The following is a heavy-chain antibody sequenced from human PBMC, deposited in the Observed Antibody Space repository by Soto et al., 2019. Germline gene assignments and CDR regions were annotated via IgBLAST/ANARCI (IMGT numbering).Heavy chain of an antibody. Sequence: GGSLRLSCAASEFTFSSYAMSWVRQAPGKGLEWDSVISVSGDRTYYADSVEGRFTISRDNSKNTLYLQMNSLRADDTAVYYCAKDRARLRFSWDSSGYFGTVFWGPGTLVTVSS. D-gene: IGHD3-22*01. CDR1: EFTFSSYA. V-gene: IGHV3-23*01. CDR2: ISVSGDRT. CDR3: AKDRARLRFSWDSSGYFGTVF. J-gene: IGHJ4*02.